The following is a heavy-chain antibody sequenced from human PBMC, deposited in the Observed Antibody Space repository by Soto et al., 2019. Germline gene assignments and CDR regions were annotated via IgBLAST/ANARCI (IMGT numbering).Heavy chain of an antibody. CDR2: ISDSGGRT. V-gene: IGHV3-23*01. CDR1: GFTFSSYA. J-gene: IGHJ5*02. Sequence: EVQLLESGGDLVQPGGSLRLSCAASGFTFSSYAMSWVRQAPGKGLEWVSAISDSGGRTYYADSVKGRFTISRDNSKNTVYLQMNSLRAEDTAVYYCAKERECSSTSCYAGWGNWFDPWGQGTLVTVSS. CDR3: AKERECSSTSCYAGWGNWFDP. D-gene: IGHD2-2*01.